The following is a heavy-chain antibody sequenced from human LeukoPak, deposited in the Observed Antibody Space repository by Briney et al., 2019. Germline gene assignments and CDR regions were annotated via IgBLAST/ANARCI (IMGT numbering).Heavy chain of an antibody. CDR1: GFTFSSYA. CDR2: ISYDGSNQ. J-gene: IGHJ4*02. Sequence: PGGSLRLSCAASGFTFSSYAMHWVRQAPGKGLEWVAVISYDGSNQYCADSVKGRFTISRGNSRNTLYLQMNSLRLEDTALYYRARDSRSYSTGTEYWGQGTLVTVSS. CDR3: ARDSRSYSTGTEY. V-gene: IGHV3-30-3*01. D-gene: IGHD3-10*01.